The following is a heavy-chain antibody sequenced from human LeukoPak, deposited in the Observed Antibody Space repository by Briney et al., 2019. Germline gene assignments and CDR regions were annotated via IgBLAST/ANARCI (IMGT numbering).Heavy chain of an antibody. CDR1: GGSISSSNW. Sequence: PSETLSLTCAVSGGSISSSNWWNWVRQPPGKGLEWIGQIYHSGSTYYNPSLKSRVTISVDTSKNQFSLKLSSVTAADTAVYYCTRPYYYDSSGSPDYWGQGTLVTVSS. V-gene: IGHV4-4*02. CDR2: IYHSGST. J-gene: IGHJ4*02. D-gene: IGHD3-22*01. CDR3: TRPYYYDSSGSPDY.